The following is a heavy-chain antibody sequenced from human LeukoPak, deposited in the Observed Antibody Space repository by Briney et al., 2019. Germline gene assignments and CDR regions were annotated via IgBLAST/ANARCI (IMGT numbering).Heavy chain of an antibody. V-gene: IGHV3-30*04. CDR1: GFTLTGYL. Sequence: GGSLSLSCAASGFTLTGYLVHWVRQAPDKGLEWVAVMSFEGYVYCAESLKDRFTVSRDNSKDMIYLHMNSLRAVDTALYYCVREGEHCNDHSASFDYGGKGTRVTVSS. CDR2: MSFEGYV. J-gene: IGHJ4*02. D-gene: IGHD4-11*01. CDR3: VREGEHCNDHSASFDY.